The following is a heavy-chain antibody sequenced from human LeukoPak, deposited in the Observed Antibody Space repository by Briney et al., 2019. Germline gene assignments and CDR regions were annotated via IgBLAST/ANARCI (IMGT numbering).Heavy chain of an antibody. V-gene: IGHV4-31*03. CDR2: IYYSGST. D-gene: IGHD6-13*01. J-gene: IGHJ5*02. CDR1: GGFISSGGYY. CDR3: ARGQQLVRVGGWFDP. Sequence: SQTLSLTCTVSGGFISSGGYYWSWIRQHPGKGLEWIGYIYYSGSTYYNPSLKSRVTISVDTSKNQFSLKLSPVTAADTAVYYCARGQQLVRVGGWFDPWGQGTLVTVSS.